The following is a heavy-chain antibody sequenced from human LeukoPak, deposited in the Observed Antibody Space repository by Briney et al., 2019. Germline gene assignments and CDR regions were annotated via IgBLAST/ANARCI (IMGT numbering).Heavy chain of an antibody. V-gene: IGHV3-30*02. CDR3: AKGGSYDFKSTFDY. J-gene: IGHJ4*02. CDR1: GFTFSSYG. D-gene: IGHD2-15*01. Sequence: GGSLRLSCAASGFTFSSYGMHWVRQAPGKGLEWVAFIRYDGSNKYYEDSVKGRFTISRDNPKNTLYLQMNSLRAEDTAVYYCAKGGSYDFKSTFDYWGQGALVTVSS. CDR2: IRYDGSNK.